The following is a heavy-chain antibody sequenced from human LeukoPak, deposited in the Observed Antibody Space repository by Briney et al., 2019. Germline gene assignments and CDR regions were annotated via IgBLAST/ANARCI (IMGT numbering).Heavy chain of an antibody. Sequence: GGSLRLSCAASGFTFSSYAMSWVRQAPGKGLEWVSAISGSGGNTCYADSVKGRFTISRDNSKDTLFLQMNSLRAEDAAVYYCARASSPSLAIPGYWGQGTLVTVSS. CDR2: ISGSGGNT. D-gene: IGHD2-2*01. V-gene: IGHV3-23*01. J-gene: IGHJ4*02. CDR1: GFTFSSYA. CDR3: ARASSPSLAIPGY.